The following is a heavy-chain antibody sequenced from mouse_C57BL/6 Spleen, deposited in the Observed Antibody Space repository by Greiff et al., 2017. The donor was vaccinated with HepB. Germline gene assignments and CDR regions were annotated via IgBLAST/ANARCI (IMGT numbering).Heavy chain of an antibody. Sequence: EVQGVESGGGLVKPGGSLKLSCAASGFTFSDYGMHWVRQAPEKGLEWVAYISSGSSTIYYADTVKGRFTISRDNATNTLFLQMTSLRSEDTAMYYCAREGVTTGYYAVDYWGQGTSVTVSS. D-gene: IGHD2-2*01. CDR3: AREGVTTGYYAVDY. J-gene: IGHJ4*01. V-gene: IGHV5-17*01. CDR1: GFTFSDYG. CDR2: ISSGSSTI.